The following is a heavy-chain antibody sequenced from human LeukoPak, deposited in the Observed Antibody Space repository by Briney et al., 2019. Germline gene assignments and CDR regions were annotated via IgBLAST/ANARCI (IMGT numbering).Heavy chain of an antibody. D-gene: IGHD3-16*01. Sequence: PGGSLRLSCAASGFTVSSNFMSWVRQAPGKGLEWVSVIYSGGNTYYADYVKGRFTISRDNSKNTLYLQMNSLRAEDMAVYHCARDRLPPLGAFDIWGQGTMVTVSS. CDR3: ARDRLPPLGAFDI. J-gene: IGHJ3*02. V-gene: IGHV3-66*01. CDR2: IYSGGNT. CDR1: GFTVSSNF.